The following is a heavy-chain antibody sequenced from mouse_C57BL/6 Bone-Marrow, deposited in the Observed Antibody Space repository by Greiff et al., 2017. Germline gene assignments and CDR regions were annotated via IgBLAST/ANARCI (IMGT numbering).Heavy chain of an antibody. Sequence: QVQLQQPGAELVMPGASVKLSCKASGYTFTSYWMHWVKQRHGQGLEWIGEIDPYYSYTNYNQKFKGKSTLTVDKSSSTADMKLSSLTSEDSAVYYCAKDTVGAHYSTIDYWGQGTSVTVSS. CDR1: GYTFTSYW. V-gene: IGHV1-69*01. CDR3: AKDTVGAHYSTIDY. D-gene: IGHD1-1*01. J-gene: IGHJ4*01. CDR2: IDPYYSYT.